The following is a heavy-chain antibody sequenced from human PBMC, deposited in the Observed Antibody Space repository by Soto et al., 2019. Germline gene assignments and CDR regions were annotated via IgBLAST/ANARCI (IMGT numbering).Heavy chain of an antibody. Sequence: GGSLRLSCAASGFGFTFCTSAMGWVRQAPGKGLEWVSTFRESGGTTHYANSVKGRFTISRDNSKNMLYLQMNSLRAEDTAVYYCAKANWYAARPAINWFDPWGQGTLVTVSS. CDR2: FRESGGTT. CDR1: GFGFTFCTSA. CDR3: AKANWYAARPAINWFDP. D-gene: IGHD6-6*01. V-gene: IGHV3-23*01. J-gene: IGHJ5*02.